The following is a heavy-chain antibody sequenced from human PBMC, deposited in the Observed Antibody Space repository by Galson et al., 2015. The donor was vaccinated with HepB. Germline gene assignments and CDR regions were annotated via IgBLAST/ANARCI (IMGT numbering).Heavy chain of an antibody. CDR3: ARGALVLGVAATQNNWFDP. D-gene: IGHD2-15*01. J-gene: IGHJ5*02. CDR2: ISAHNGYT. CDR1: GYTFSSYS. V-gene: IGHV1-18*01. Sequence: SVKVSCKASGYTFSSYSITWVRQAPGQGLEWMGWISAHNGYTEYAQKFQGRVTMTTGTSTSTAYVELRSLRSDDTAVYYCARGALVLGVAATQNNWFDPWGHGTLVTVSS.